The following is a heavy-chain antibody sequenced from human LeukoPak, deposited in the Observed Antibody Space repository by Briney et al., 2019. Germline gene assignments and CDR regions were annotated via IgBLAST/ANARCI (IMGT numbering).Heavy chain of an antibody. CDR2: ISGSGGSI. V-gene: IGHV3-23*01. Sequence: PGGSLRLSCAASRVTFTCYAMNWGRQAPGKGLEWVSAISGSGGSIYYTDSVKGRFTISRDNSKNTLYLQMNTLRAEDTAGYYCAKVWESCSSGYFDYWGQGTLVTVSS. J-gene: IGHJ4*02. D-gene: IGHD2-15*01. CDR1: RVTFTCYA. CDR3: AKVWESCSSGYFDY.